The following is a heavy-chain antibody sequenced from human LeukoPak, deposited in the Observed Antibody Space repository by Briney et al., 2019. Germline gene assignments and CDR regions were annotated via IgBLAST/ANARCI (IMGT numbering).Heavy chain of an antibody. Sequence: GGSLRLSCAASGFPFGSYMMNWVRQAPGKGLEWVSYISSSGSTIYYADSVKGRFTISRDNAKNSLYLQMNSLRAEDTAVYYCAELGITMIGGVWGKGTTVTISS. CDR3: AELGITMIGGV. CDR2: ISSSGSTI. D-gene: IGHD3-10*02. J-gene: IGHJ6*04. V-gene: IGHV3-48*04. CDR1: GFPFGSYM.